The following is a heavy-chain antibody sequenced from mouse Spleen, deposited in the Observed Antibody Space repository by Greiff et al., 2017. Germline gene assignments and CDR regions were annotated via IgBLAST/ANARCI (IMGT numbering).Heavy chain of an antibody. V-gene: IGHV1-15*01. D-gene: IGHD1-1*01. CDR1: GYTFTDYE. J-gene: IGHJ2*01. CDR2: IDPETGGT. CDR3: TRGGDYYGFDY. Sequence: QVQLQQSGAELVRPGASVTLSCKASGYTFTDYEMHWVKQTPVHGLEWIGAIDPETGGTAYNQKFKGKAILTADKSSSTAYMELRSLTSEDSAVYYCTRGGDYYGFDYWGQGTTLTVSS.